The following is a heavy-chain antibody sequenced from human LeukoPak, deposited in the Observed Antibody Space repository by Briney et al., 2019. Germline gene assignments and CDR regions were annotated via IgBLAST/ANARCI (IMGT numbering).Heavy chain of an antibody. V-gene: IGHV3-7*03. Sequence: GGSLRLSCAASGFIFSSHWMGWVRQAPGKGLEWVANINLDGNDKNYVDSVKGRFTISRDNAKNSLYLQMNSLRAEDTAMYYCVRSGSYFSKWGQGTLVTVSS. CDR1: GFIFSSHW. CDR3: VRSGSYFSK. CDR2: INLDGNDK. J-gene: IGHJ4*02. D-gene: IGHD1-26*01.